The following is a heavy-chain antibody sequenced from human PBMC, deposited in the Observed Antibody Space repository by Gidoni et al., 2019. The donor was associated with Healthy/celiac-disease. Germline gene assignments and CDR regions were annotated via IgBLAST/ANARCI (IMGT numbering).Heavy chain of an antibody. CDR3: ARDFSTMIVVARLDAFDI. CDR1: GGSISSGSYY. V-gene: IGHV4-61*02. D-gene: IGHD3-22*01. Sequence: QVQLQESGPGLVKPSQTLSLTCTVSGGSISSGSYYWSWIRQPAGKGLEWIGRIYTSGSTNYNPPLKSRVTMSVDTSKNQFSLKLSSVTAADTAVYYCARDFSTMIVVARLDAFDIWSQGTMVTVSS. CDR2: IYTSGST. J-gene: IGHJ3*02.